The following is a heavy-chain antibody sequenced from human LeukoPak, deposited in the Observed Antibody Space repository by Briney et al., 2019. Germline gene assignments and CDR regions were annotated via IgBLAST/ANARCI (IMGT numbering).Heavy chain of an antibody. CDR2: IWYDGTTN. V-gene: IGHV3-33*01. Sequence: PGGSLRLSCAASGFTFSSFGLHWVRHAPGKGLEWLADIWYDGTTNYYGDSVKGRFTISRDTSKNTLYLQMNSLRAEDTAVYYCAGAFGSYIDYWGQGTLVTVSS. CDR3: AGAFGSYIDY. D-gene: IGHD3-3*01. J-gene: IGHJ4*02. CDR1: GFTFSSFG.